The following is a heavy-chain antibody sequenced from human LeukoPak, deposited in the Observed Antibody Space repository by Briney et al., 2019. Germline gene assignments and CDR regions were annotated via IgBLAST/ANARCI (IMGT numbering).Heavy chain of an antibody. CDR1: LFTFSSYA. V-gene: IGHV3-23*01. J-gene: IGHJ5*02. Sequence: GGSLRLSCPASLFTFSSYAMSWVRQAPGKGLECVSAISGSGGSTYYADSVKGRFTISRDSSRNKLSLQMNSLRAEDTAVYYCAKDLLAYCSGGSCYSQNWFDPWGQGTLVTVSS. CDR2: ISGSGGST. D-gene: IGHD2-15*01. CDR3: AKDLLAYCSGGSCYSQNWFDP.